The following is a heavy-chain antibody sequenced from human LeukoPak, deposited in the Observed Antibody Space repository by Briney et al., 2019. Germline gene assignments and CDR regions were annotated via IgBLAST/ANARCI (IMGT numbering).Heavy chain of an antibody. CDR3: ARKALAGHRGRTEFGNWFDP. Sequence: PSETLSLTCTVSGGSISSYYWSWIRQAPGKGLEWIRYIYYSGSTNYNPSLKSRVTISVDTFKNQFSLKLSSVTPEDTAVYYCARKALAGHRGRTEFGNWFDPWGQGTLVTVSS. CDR2: IYYSGST. CDR1: GGSISSYY. J-gene: IGHJ5*02. V-gene: IGHV4-59*12. D-gene: IGHD6-19*01.